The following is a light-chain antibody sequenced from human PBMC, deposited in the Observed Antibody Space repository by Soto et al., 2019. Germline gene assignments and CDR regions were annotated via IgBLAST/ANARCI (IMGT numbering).Light chain of an antibody. CDR1: NSNIGAGYD. Sequence: QSVLTQPPSVSGAPGQRVTISCTGSNSNIGAGYDVHWYQQLPGTAPKLLIYGNSNRPSEVPDRFSGSKSGTSASLAITGLQAEDEADYYCSSYAGSNNFVLFGGGTKVTVL. J-gene: IGLJ2*01. CDR2: GNS. CDR3: SSYAGSNNFVL. V-gene: IGLV1-40*01.